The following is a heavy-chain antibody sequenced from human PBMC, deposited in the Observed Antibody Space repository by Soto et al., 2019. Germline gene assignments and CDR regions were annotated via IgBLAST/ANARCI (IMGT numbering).Heavy chain of an antibody. V-gene: IGHV3-30*18. CDR3: AKGSLAVAAPFDY. D-gene: IGHD6-19*01. CDR2: ISYDGSNK. Sequence: GALRLSCAASGFTFSSYGMHWVRQAPGKGLEWVAVISYDGSNKYYADSVKGRFTISRDNSKNTLYLQMNSLRAEDTAVYYCAKGSLAVAAPFDYWGQGTLVTVSS. CDR1: GFTFSSYG. J-gene: IGHJ4*02.